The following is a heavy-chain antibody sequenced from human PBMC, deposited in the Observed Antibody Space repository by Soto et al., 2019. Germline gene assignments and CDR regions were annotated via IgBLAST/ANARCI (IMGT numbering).Heavy chain of an antibody. CDR1: GGSISSGAYY. J-gene: IGHJ4*01. Sequence: PSETLSLTCTVSGGSISSGAYYWSWIRQHPGKGLEWIGYIYYSGSTYYNPSLKSRVTISVDKSKNQFSLKLTSVTAADTAVYYCARDLGARREYFDYWGHGTLVTVSS. V-gene: IGHV4-31*03. CDR3: ARDLGARREYFDY. D-gene: IGHD1-26*01. CDR2: IYYSGST.